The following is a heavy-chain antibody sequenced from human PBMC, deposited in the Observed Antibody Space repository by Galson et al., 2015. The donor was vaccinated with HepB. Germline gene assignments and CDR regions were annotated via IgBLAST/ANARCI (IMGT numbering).Heavy chain of an antibody. V-gene: IGHV1-2*04. CDR3: ARDRARTGSFFDY. CDR2: INPNSGGT. D-gene: IGHD1-1*01. CDR1: GYTFTGYH. Sequence: SVKVSCKASGYTFTGYHMHWVRQAPGQGLEWMGWINPNSGGTNYAQKFQGWVTMTRDTSISTAYMELSRLRSDDTAVYYCARDRARTGSFFDYWGQGTLVTVSS. J-gene: IGHJ4*02.